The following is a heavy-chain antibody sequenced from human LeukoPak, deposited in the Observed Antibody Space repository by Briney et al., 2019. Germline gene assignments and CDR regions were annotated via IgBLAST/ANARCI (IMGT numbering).Heavy chain of an antibody. CDR1: GFTVSSNY. CDR2: IYSGGSR. D-gene: IGHD2-2*01. V-gene: IGHV3-53*01. CDR3: ARLYCSSTSCYWRMSYYYYYYMDV. Sequence: PGGSLRLSCAASGFTVSSNYMSWVRQAPGKGLEWVSVIYSGGSRYYADSVKGRFTISRDNSKNTLYLQMNSLRAEDTAVYYCARLYCSSTSCYWRMSYYYYYYMDVWGKGTTVTISS. J-gene: IGHJ6*03.